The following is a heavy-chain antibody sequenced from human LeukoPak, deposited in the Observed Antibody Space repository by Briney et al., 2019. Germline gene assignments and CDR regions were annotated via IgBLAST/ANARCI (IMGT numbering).Heavy chain of an antibody. CDR2: INHSGST. Sequence: SETLSLTCAVYGGSFSGYYWSWIRQPPGKGLEWIGEINHSGSTNYNPSLKSRVTISVDTSKNQFSLKLSSVTAADTAVYYCARGGMEGSSWWGLAYYFDYWGQGTLVTVSS. CDR3: ARGGMEGSSWWGLAYYFDY. CDR1: GGSFSGYY. D-gene: IGHD6-13*01. V-gene: IGHV4-34*01. J-gene: IGHJ4*02.